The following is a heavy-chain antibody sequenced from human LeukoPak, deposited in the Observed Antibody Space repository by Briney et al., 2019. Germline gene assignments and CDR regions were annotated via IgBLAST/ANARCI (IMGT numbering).Heavy chain of an antibody. CDR1: GFTFGSYS. V-gene: IGHV3-21*01. CDR3: ARAIAAAGRAGSY. Sequence: GGSLRLSCAASGFTFGSYSMNWVRQAPGKGLEWVSSISSSSSYIYYADSVKGRFTISRDNAKNSLYLQMNSLRAEDTAVYYCARAIAAAGRAGSYWGQGTLVTVSS. D-gene: IGHD6-13*01. J-gene: IGHJ4*02. CDR2: ISSSSSYI.